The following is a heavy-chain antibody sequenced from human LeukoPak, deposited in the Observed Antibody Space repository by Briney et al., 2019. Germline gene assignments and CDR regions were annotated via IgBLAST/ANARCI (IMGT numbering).Heavy chain of an antibody. D-gene: IGHD3-3*01. J-gene: IGHJ4*02. V-gene: IGHV4-39*01. CDR2: IYYSGST. CDR3: ASYPLKFWSGFQFRDY. Sequence: KPSETLSLTCTVSGGSISSSSYYWGWIRQPPGKGLEWIGSIYYSGSTYYNPSLKSRVTISVDTSKNQFSLKLSSVTAADTAVYYCASYPLKFWSGFQFRDYWGQGTLVTVSS. CDR1: GGSISSSSYY.